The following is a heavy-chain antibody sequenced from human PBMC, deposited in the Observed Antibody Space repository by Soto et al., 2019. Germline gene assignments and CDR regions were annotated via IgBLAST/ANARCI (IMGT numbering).Heavy chain of an antibody. CDR2: IKSFNGDT. J-gene: IGHJ5*02. D-gene: IGHD3-9*01. CDR1: GYTFTGYY. V-gene: IGHV1-2*02. Sequence: QVQLVQSGAEVKEPGASVKVSCKASGYTFTGYYMHWARQAPGQGLEWMGWIKSFNGDTNYAQKFQGRVTLTRDTSISTAYMELSRLKSDDTAVYYCARVVFPYYDVLTGNWFDPWGQGTLVTVSS. CDR3: ARVVFPYYDVLTGNWFDP.